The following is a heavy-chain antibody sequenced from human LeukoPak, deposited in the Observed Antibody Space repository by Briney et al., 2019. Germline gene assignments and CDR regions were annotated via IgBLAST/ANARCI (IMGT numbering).Heavy chain of an antibody. V-gene: IGHV4-39*07. Sequence: SETLSPTCTVSGGSISSSSYYWGWIRQPPGKGLEWIGSIYYSGSTYYNPSLKSRVTISVDTSKNQFSLKLSSVTAADTAVYYCARDRPYGDYRYWGQGTLVTVSS. CDR2: IYYSGST. D-gene: IGHD4-17*01. CDR3: ARDRPYGDYRY. J-gene: IGHJ4*02. CDR1: GGSISSSSYY.